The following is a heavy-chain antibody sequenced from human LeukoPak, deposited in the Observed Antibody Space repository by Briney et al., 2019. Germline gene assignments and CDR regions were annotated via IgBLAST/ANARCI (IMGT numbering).Heavy chain of an antibody. J-gene: IGHJ4*02. V-gene: IGHV3-48*04. D-gene: IGHD3-10*02. Sequence: PGGSLRLSCAASGFTFSSYSMNWVRQAPGEGLEWVSYISSSSSTIYYADSVKGRFTISRDNAKNSLYLQMNSLRAEDTAVYYCAKDYDYYVGDYWGQGTLVTVSS. CDR1: GFTFSSYS. CDR3: AKDYDYYVGDY. CDR2: ISSSSSTI.